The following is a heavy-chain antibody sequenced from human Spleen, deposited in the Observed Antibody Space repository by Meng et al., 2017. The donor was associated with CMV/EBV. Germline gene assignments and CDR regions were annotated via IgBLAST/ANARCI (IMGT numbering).Heavy chain of an antibody. J-gene: IGHJ5*02. V-gene: IGHV4-59*01. CDR3: ARGPRGYSYEKDWFDP. Sequence: SETLSLTCSVSGGSMNSYYWNWIRQAPGKGLEWIGHINHSGNSKYNSALKSRVIISLDTSKNQFSLKLSSVTAADTAVYYCARGPRGYSYEKDWFDPWGQGTLVTVSS. CDR2: INHSGNS. D-gene: IGHD5-18*01. CDR1: GGSMNSYY.